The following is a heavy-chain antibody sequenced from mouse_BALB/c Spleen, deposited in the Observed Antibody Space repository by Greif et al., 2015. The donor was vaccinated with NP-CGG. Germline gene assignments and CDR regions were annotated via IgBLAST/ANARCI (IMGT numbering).Heavy chain of an antibody. CDR1: GFTFSDYY. V-gene: IGHV5-4*02. J-gene: IGHJ2*01. CDR2: LSDGGSYT. CDR3: ARDGVTGTGFDY. Sequence: EVKLQESGGGLVKPGGSLKLSCAASGFTFSDYYMYWVRQTPEKRLEWVATLSDGGSYTYYPDSVKGRFTISRDNAKNNLYRQMSSLKSEDTAMYYCARDGVTGTGFDYWGQGTTLTVSS. D-gene: IGHD4-1*01.